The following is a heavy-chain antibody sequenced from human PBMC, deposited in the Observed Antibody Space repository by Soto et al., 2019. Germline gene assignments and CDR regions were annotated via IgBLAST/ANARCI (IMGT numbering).Heavy chain of an antibody. CDR1: GGSFSGYQ. CDR3: SRGLILWFGELSRRGGYYYYMDV. CDR2: INDSGNI. D-gene: IGHD3-10*01. Sequence: QVQLQQWGAGLLKPSETLSLTCAVYGGSFSGYQWTWIRQTPGKGLEWTGEINDSGNINDNPCLKTRVTILLDTAKSPISLRLSSVTPADPAVYYCSRGLILWFGELSRRGGYYYYMDVWGKGTAVTVSS. V-gene: IGHV4-34*01. J-gene: IGHJ6*03.